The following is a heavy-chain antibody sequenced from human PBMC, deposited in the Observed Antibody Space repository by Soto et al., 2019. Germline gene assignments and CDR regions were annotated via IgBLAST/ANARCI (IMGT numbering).Heavy chain of an antibody. CDR2: IFYTGNT. D-gene: IGHD1-7*01. Sequence: SETLSLTCTVSGGSVSIGDYSWTWIRQPPGKGREWIGYIFYTGNTNYSPSLKSRVTMSVDRSRNQFSLRLSSVTAADTAVYYCARDWELRRMDVWGQGTTVTVSS. CDR1: GGSVSIGDYS. CDR3: ARDWELRRMDV. J-gene: IGHJ6*02. V-gene: IGHV4-61*08.